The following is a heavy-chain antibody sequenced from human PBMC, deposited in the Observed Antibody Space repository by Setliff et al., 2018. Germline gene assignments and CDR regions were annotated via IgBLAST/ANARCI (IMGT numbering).Heavy chain of an antibody. D-gene: IGHD3-22*01. CDR1: GYTVTRNG. V-gene: IGHV1-18*01. Sequence: ASVKVSCKASGYTVTRNGINWVRQAPGQGLEWMGWISVYNGNTHYAQKFQGRVTMTTDTSTTTAYMDLRSLRSDDTAVYYCASSVDYYDRSGYPYAMDVWGQGTTVTVSS. CDR2: ISVYNGNT. J-gene: IGHJ6*02. CDR3: ASSVDYYDRSGYPYAMDV.